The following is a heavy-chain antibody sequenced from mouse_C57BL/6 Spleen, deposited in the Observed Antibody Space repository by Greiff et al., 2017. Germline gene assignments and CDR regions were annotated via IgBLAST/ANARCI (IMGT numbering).Heavy chain of an antibody. CDR2: ISSGGSYT. Sequence: EVTLVESGGDLVKPGGSLKLSCAASGFTFSSYGMSWVRQTPDKRLEWVATISSGGSYTYYPDSVQGRFTISRDNAKNTLYLQMSSLKSEDTAMYYCARHEYYGNYEVRFAYWGQGTLVTVSA. J-gene: IGHJ3*01. V-gene: IGHV5-6*02. D-gene: IGHD2-1*01. CDR1: GFTFSSYG. CDR3: ARHEYYGNYEVRFAY.